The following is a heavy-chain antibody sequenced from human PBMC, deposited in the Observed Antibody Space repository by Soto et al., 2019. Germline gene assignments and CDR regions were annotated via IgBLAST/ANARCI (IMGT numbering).Heavy chain of an antibody. CDR1: GFTFSDYG. CDR2: IWYDGSNR. D-gene: IGHD3-10*01. Sequence: QVQLVESGGGVVQPGRSLRLSCAASGFTFSDYGMHWVRQAPGKGLEWVAVIWYDGSNRYYADSVNGRFTISRDNSKKTLFTQMDHLGAEDQGVLYRAEDFNYYASGNYPHGMDVWGQGTTVIVSS. V-gene: IGHV3-33*06. CDR3: AEDFNYYASGNYPHGMDV. J-gene: IGHJ6*02.